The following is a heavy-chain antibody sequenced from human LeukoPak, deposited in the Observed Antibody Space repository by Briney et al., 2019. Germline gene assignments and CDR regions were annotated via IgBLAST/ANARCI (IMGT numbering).Heavy chain of an antibody. J-gene: IGHJ4*02. V-gene: IGHV3-7*01. CDR2: INQDGSEQ. CDR1: GFTFSSHW. D-gene: IGHD2-8*02. CDR3: ARIRILVSLDY. Sequence: GGSLRLTCAASGFTFSSHWMSWVRQAPGKGLEWVANINQDGSEQYYVDSVKGRFTVSRDNAKNSLYLRMNSLRAEDTAVYYCARIRILVSLDYWGQGTLVTVSS.